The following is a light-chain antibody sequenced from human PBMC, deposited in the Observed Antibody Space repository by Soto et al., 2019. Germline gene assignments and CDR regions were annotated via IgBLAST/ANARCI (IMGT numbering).Light chain of an antibody. CDR3: SSYTSTSTYV. Sequence: QAVVTQPASVSGSPGQSITISCTGTSSDVGGYNYVSWYQQHPGKAPKLMIYAVSNRPSGVSNRFSGSKSGNTASLTISGIQAEDEADYYCSSYTSTSTYVFGTGTKVTVL. V-gene: IGLV2-14*01. CDR2: AVS. CDR1: SSDVGGYNY. J-gene: IGLJ1*01.